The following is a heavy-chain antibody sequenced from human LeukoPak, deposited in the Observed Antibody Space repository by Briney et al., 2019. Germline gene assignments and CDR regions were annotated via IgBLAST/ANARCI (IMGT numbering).Heavy chain of an antibody. CDR3: ARVYSSGWYATPTYYFDY. Sequence: ASVKVSCKASGYTFTGYCMHWVRQAPGQGLEWMGWINPNSGGTNYAQKFQGRVTMTRDTSISTAYMELSRPRSDDTAVYYCARVYSSGWYATPTYYFDYWGQGTLVTVSS. CDR2: INPNSGGT. V-gene: IGHV1-2*02. J-gene: IGHJ4*02. D-gene: IGHD6-19*01. CDR1: GYTFTGYC.